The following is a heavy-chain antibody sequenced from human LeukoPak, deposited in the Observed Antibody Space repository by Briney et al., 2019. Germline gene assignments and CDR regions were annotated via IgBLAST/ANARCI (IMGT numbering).Heavy chain of an antibody. CDR1: GGSISSSSYY. D-gene: IGHD3-22*01. Sequence: KPSETLSLTCTVSGGSISSSSYYWGWIRQPPGKGLEWIGSIYYSGSTYYNPSLKSRVTISVDTSKNQFSLKLSSVTVADTAVYYCAREGYYDSSGSADAFDIWGQGTMVTVSS. V-gene: IGHV4-39*07. CDR2: IYYSGST. CDR3: AREGYYDSSGSADAFDI. J-gene: IGHJ3*02.